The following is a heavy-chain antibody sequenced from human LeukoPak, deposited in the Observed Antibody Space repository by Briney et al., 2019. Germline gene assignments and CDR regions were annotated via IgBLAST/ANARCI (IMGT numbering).Heavy chain of an antibody. CDR1: GYTFTGYY. Sequence: ASVKVSCKTSGYTFTGYYMHWVRQAPGQGLEWMGWINPNSGGTNYAQKFQGRVTMTRDTSISTAYMELSRLRSDETAVYYCAREELPDYGGNSYRYYYMDVWGKGTTVTVSS. D-gene: IGHD4-23*01. J-gene: IGHJ6*03. CDR2: INPNSGGT. CDR3: AREELPDYGGNSYRYYYMDV. V-gene: IGHV1-2*02.